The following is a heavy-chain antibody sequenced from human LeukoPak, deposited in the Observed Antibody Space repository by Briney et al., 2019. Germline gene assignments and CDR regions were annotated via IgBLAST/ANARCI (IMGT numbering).Heavy chain of an antibody. CDR3: AREFLELLWFGELLNWFDP. CDR1: GFTFSSYW. CDR2: IKQDGSEK. D-gene: IGHD3-10*01. V-gene: IGHV3-7*01. J-gene: IGHJ5*02. Sequence: GGSLRLSCAASGFTFSSYWMIWVRQAPGKGLEWVANIKQDGSEKYYVDSVKGRFTISRDNAKNSLYLQVNSLRAEDTAVYYCAREFLELLWFGELLNWFDPWGQGTLVTVSS.